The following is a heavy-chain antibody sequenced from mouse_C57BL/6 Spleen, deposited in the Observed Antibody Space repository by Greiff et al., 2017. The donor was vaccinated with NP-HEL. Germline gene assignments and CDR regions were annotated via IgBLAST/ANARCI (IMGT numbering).Heavy chain of an antibody. Sequence: EVKLVESGPGLVKPSPSLSLSCSVTGYSITSGYYWYWIRQFPGNQLEWMGYISYDGSNNYNPSFKNRISITRDTSNNQFFLKMNSVTTEDTATYYCARDRGWLLPFGNWGQGTLVTVSA. CDR1: GYSITSGYY. J-gene: IGHJ3*01. V-gene: IGHV3-6*01. CDR3: ARDRGWLLPFGN. D-gene: IGHD2-3*01. CDR2: ISYDGSN.